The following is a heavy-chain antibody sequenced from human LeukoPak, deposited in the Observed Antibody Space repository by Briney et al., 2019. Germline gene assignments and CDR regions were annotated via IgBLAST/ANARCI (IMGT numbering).Heavy chain of an antibody. J-gene: IGHJ6*02. Sequence: ASVKVSCKASGYTFTSYDINWVRQATGQGLEWMGWISTGNGNTNYAQNFQGRVTMTTDTSTSTAYMELRSLRSDDTAVYYCARAPYCSRTSCDYYYYSMGDWGQGTTVTVSS. CDR2: ISTGNGNT. CDR1: GYTFTSYD. D-gene: IGHD2-2*01. CDR3: ARAPYCSRTSCDYYYYSMGD. V-gene: IGHV1-18*01.